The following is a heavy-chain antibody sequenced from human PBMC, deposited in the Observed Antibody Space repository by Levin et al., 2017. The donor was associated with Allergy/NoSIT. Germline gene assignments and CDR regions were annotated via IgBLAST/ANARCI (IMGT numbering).Heavy chain of an antibody. CDR3: ARHSKGTYDFRSGYLSG. J-gene: IGHJ4*02. CDR2: MYYSGTT. CDR1: GGSIKSTSYY. D-gene: IGHD3-3*01. Sequence: SQTLSLTCNVSGGSIKSTSYYWGWIRQPPGKGLEWIGSMYYSGTTYYNPSLKSRVTISVDTSKNQFSLKLTSVTAADTAVYHCARHSKGTYDFRSGYLSGWGQGTLVTVSS. V-gene: IGHV4-39*01.